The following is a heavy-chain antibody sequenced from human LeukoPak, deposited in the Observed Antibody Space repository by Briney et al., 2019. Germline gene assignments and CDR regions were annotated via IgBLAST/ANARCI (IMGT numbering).Heavy chain of an antibody. CDR3: ATDSGRGFDP. CDR1: GGSISSSRYY. D-gene: IGHD1-26*01. V-gene: IGHV4-39*07. CDR2: IYYSGST. Sequence: SETLSLTCTVSGGSISSSRYYWGWIRQPPGKGLEWIGSIYYSGSTYYNPSLKSRVTISVDTSKNQFSLKLSSVTAADTAVYYCATDSGRGFDPWGQGTLVTVSS. J-gene: IGHJ5*02.